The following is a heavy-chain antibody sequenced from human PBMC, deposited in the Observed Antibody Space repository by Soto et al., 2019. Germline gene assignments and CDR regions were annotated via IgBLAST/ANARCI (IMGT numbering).Heavy chain of an antibody. CDR2: INPNSGGT. Sequence: ASVKVSCKASGYTLTGYYMHWVRQALGQGLEWMGWINPNSGGTNYAQKFQGWVTMTRDTSISTAYMELSRLRSDDTAVYYCARDWYSSSSGTSYYYYGMDVWGQGTTVTVSS. J-gene: IGHJ6*02. V-gene: IGHV1-2*04. CDR3: ARDWYSSSSGTSYYYYGMDV. D-gene: IGHD6-6*01. CDR1: GYTLTGYY.